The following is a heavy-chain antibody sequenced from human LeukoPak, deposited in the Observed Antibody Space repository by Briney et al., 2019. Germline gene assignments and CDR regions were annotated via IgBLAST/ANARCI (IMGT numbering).Heavy chain of an antibody. Sequence: PGGSLRLSCAASGFTFSSYDMRWVRQAPGKGLEWVAVISYDGNNKYYADSVKGRFTISRDNSMKPLYLQMSSLRAEDTAVYYCTFFSGGHCDDFDSWGQGALVTVSS. CDR1: GFTFSSYD. CDR2: ISYDGNNK. D-gene: IGHD2-21*02. CDR3: TFFSGGHCDDFDS. V-gene: IGHV3-30*03. J-gene: IGHJ4*02.